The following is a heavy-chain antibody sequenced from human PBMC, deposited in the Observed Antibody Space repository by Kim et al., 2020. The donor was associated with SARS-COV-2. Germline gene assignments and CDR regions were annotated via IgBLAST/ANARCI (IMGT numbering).Heavy chain of an antibody. Sequence: GGSLRLSCAASGFTFSSYAMHWVRQAPGKGLEWVAVISYDGSNKYYADSVKGRFTISRDNSKNTLYLQMNSLRAEDTAVYYCARGYGDYLYYFDYWGQGTLVTVSS. CDR1: GFTFSSYA. V-gene: IGHV3-30*04. CDR2: ISYDGSNK. CDR3: ARGYGDYLYYFDY. D-gene: IGHD4-17*01. J-gene: IGHJ4*02.